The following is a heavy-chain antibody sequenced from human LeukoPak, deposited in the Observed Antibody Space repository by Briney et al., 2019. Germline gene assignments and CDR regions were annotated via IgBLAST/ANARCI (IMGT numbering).Heavy chain of an antibody. J-gene: IGHJ4*02. CDR2: IDTRSKL. CDR3: ARVGSEWLVNDY. V-gene: IGHV3-21*01. D-gene: IGHD6-19*01. Sequence: GGSLRLSCAASAFTFSTYNMNWVRQAPGEGLEWVSSIDTRSKLYYADSVRGRFTISRDNAKNSLYLQINSPRDEDMAVYYCARVGSEWLVNDYWGQGALVTVSS. CDR1: AFTFSTYN.